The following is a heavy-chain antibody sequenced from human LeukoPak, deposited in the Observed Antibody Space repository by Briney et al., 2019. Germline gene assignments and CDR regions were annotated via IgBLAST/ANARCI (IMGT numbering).Heavy chain of an antibody. Sequence: RSGGSLRLSCAASGFTVSSNYMSWVRQAPGKGLEWVSAISGSGGSTYYADSVKGRFTISRDNSKNTLYLQMNSLRAEDTAVYYCAKARSRYSSGWYSFDYWGQGTLVTVSS. CDR1: GFTVSSNY. J-gene: IGHJ4*02. CDR3: AKARSRYSSGWYSFDY. V-gene: IGHV3-23*01. CDR2: ISGSGGST. D-gene: IGHD6-19*01.